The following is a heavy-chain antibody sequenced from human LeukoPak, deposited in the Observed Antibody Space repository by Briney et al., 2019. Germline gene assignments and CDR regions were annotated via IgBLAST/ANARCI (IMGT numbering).Heavy chain of an antibody. V-gene: IGHV3-21*01. Sequence: GGSLRLSCAASGFTFSSYSMNWVRQAPGKGLEWVSSISSSNSYIYFPDSVKGRFTISRDNAKNSLYLQMNSLRAEDTGVYYCASGITGTWGQGTLVTVSS. CDR2: ISSSNSYI. D-gene: IGHD1-20*01. J-gene: IGHJ5*02. CDR3: ASGITGT. CDR1: GFTFSSYS.